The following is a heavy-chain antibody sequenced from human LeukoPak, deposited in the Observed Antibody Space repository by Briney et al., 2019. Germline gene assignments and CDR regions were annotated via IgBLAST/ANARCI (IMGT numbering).Heavy chain of an antibody. Sequence: GGSLRLSCAASGFTSSSYGMHWVRQAPGKGLEWVAVIWYDGSNKYYADSVKGRFTISRDNSKNTLYLQMNSLRAEDTAVYYCASYCSSTSCYDYWGQGTLVTVSS. J-gene: IGHJ4*02. CDR3: ASYCSSTSCYDY. D-gene: IGHD2-2*01. CDR1: GFTSSSYG. V-gene: IGHV3-33*01. CDR2: IWYDGSNK.